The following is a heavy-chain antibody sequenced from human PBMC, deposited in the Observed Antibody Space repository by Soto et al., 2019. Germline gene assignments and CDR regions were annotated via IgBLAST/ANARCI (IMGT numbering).Heavy chain of an antibody. V-gene: IGHV3-23*01. CDR3: AKKGNRVRGPDY. J-gene: IGHJ4*02. D-gene: IGHD3-10*01. CDR1: GFTFSNYV. Sequence: EVQLLEAGGGLVQPGGYLRLSCAASGFTFSNYVLSWVRQAPGKGLEWVSAISGTGGSTYYADSVKGRFTISRDNSKNTLYVQMNSLRVEDTAVYYCAKKGNRVRGPDYWGQGTLVTVSS. CDR2: ISGTGGST.